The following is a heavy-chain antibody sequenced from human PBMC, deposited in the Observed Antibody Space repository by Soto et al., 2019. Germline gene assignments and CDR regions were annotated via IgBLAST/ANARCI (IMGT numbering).Heavy chain of an antibody. CDR1: GGSISSGDYY. CDR2: IYYSGST. J-gene: IGHJ5*02. CDR3: ASSPYYDILTGYPLPHWFDP. D-gene: IGHD3-9*01. Sequence: SETLSLTCTVSGGSISSGDYYWSWIRQPPGKGLEWIGYIYYSGSTYYNPSLKSRVTISVDTSKNQLSLKLSSVTAADTAVYYCASSPYYDILTGYPLPHWFDPWGQGTLVTV. V-gene: IGHV4-30-4*01.